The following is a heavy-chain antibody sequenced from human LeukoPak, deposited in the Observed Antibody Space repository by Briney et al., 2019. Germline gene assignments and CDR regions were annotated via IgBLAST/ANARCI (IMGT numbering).Heavy chain of an antibody. J-gene: IGHJ3*02. CDR2: INPNSGGT. Sequence: ASVKVSCKASGYTFTSYYMHWVRQAPGQGLEWMGWINPNSGGTNYAQEFQGRVTMTRDTSISTAYMGLSRLRSDDTAVYYCARGAVQLEPGPDAFDIWGQGTMVTVSS. CDR1: GYTFTSYY. V-gene: IGHV1-2*02. D-gene: IGHD1-1*01. CDR3: ARGAVQLEPGPDAFDI.